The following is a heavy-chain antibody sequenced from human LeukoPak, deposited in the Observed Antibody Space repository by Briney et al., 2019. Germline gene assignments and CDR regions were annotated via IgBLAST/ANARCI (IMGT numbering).Heavy chain of an antibody. CDR1: GGSFSGYY. CDR2: INHSGST. D-gene: IGHD2-2*01. Sequence: SETLSLTCAVYGGSFSGYYWSWIRQPPGKGLEWIGEINHSGSTNYNPSLKSRVTISVDTSKNQFSLKLSSVTAADTAVYYCATLGYCSSTSCYAFDYWGQGTLVTVSS. J-gene: IGHJ4*02. CDR3: ATLGYCSSTSCYAFDY. V-gene: IGHV4-34*01.